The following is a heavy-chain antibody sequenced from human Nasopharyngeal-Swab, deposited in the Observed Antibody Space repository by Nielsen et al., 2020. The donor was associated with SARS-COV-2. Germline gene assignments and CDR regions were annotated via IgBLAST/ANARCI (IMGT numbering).Heavy chain of an antibody. J-gene: IGHJ6*02. CDR2: INHSGST. V-gene: IGHV4-34*01. Sequence: SETLSLTCAVYGGSVSGYYWSWIRQPPGKGLEWIGEINHSGSTNYNPSLKSRVTISVDTSKNQFSLKLSSVTAADTAVYYCARDESWRYYYGMDVWGQGTTVTVSS. D-gene: IGHD1-1*01. CDR3: ARDESWRYYYGMDV. CDR1: GGSVSGYY.